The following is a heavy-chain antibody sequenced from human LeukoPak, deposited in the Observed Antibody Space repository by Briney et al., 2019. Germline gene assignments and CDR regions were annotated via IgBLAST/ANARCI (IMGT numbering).Heavy chain of an antibody. V-gene: IGHV4-34*01. J-gene: IGHJ4*02. CDR2: IHHSGST. D-gene: IGHD3-3*01. Sequence: SQTLSLTCAVYGGPFRRYYWSWTRQPPTKGLEWLGEIHHSGSTNYNPSPKSRVTISVDTYKHQFSLKLSSVTAADAAVYYCARSRYYDFWSGYLDYWGQGTLVTVSS. CDR1: GGPFRRYY. CDR3: ARSRYYDFWSGYLDY.